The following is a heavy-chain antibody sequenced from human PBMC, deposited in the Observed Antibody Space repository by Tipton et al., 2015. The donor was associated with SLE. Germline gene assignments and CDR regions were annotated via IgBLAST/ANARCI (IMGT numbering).Heavy chain of an antibody. CDR1: GGSFSGYY. CDR2: INHSGST. CDR3: ARHSGRVHRIAVAGTPFDY. D-gene: IGHD6-19*01. Sequence: TLSLTCAVYGGSFSGYYRSWIRQPPGKGLEWIGEINHSGSTNYNPSLKSRVTISVDTSKNQFSLKLSSVTAADTAVYYCARHSGRVHRIAVAGTPFDYWGQGTLVTVSS. V-gene: IGHV4-34*01. J-gene: IGHJ4*02.